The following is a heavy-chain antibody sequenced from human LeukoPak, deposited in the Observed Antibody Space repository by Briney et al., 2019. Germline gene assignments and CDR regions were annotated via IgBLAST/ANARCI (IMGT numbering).Heavy chain of an antibody. D-gene: IGHD6-19*01. CDR1: GFTFSSYA. CDR2: IWYDGSNK. Sequence: GGSLRLSCAASGFTFSSYAMSWVRQAPGKGLEWVAVIWYDGSNKYYADSVKGRFTISRDNSKNTLYLQMNSLRAEDTAVYYCARDRGYSSGRGKDYWGQGTLVTVSS. CDR3: ARDRGYSSGRGKDY. J-gene: IGHJ4*02. V-gene: IGHV3-33*08.